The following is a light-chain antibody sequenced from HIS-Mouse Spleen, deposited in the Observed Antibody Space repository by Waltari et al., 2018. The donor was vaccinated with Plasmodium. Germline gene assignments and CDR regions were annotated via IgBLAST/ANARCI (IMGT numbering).Light chain of an antibody. CDR2: AAS. V-gene: IGKV3-15*01. Sequence: EIVMTQSPATLSVSPGERATLSCRASQSVSSNLAWYQQKPSQAPRLLIYAASTRATGIPARFSGSGSGTEFTLTISSLQSEDFAVYYCQQYNNWSFTFGPGTKVDIK. CDR1: QSVSSN. J-gene: IGKJ3*01. CDR3: QQYNNWSFT.